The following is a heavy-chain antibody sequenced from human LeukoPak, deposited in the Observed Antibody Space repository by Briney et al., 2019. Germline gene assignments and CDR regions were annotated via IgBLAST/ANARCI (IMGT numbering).Heavy chain of an antibody. CDR2: INPNSGGT. CDR1: GYTFTGYY. CDR3: ARGPGYDDSSGNYGMDV. J-gene: IGHJ6*02. V-gene: IGHV1-2*02. Sequence: GASVKVSCKASGYTFTGYYMHWVRQAPGQGLEWMGWINPNSGGTNYAQKFQGRVTMTRNTSISTAYMELSSLRSEDTAVYYCARGPGYDDSSGNYGMDVWGQGTTVTVSS. D-gene: IGHD3-10*01.